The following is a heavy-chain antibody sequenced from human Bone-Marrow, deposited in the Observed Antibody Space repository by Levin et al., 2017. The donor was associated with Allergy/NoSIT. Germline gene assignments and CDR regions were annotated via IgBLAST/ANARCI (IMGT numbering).Heavy chain of an antibody. V-gene: IGHV4-31*03. Sequence: SETLSLTCSVSGGSISGGPDYWSWIRQHPGKGLEWIGYIYYYGSTYYNPSLESRSTISVDTSKNQFSLKVTSVTAADTAMYYCATGTRVPAPNALNIWGQGTMVTVSS. CDR2: IYYYGST. J-gene: IGHJ3*02. CDR1: GGSISGGPDY. D-gene: IGHD2-2*01. CDR3: ATGTRVPAPNALNI.